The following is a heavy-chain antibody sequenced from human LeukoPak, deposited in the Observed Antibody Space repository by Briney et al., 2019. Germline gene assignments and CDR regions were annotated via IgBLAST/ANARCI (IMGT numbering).Heavy chain of an antibody. Sequence: GESLKISCKASGYIFTNYWIGWVRQMPGKGLEWMGIIYPGDSDTRYSPSFQGQVTISADKSISTAYLQWSSLKASDTAMYYCARTITMVRGVIIYPNYFDYWGQGTLVTVSS. J-gene: IGHJ4*02. V-gene: IGHV5-51*01. D-gene: IGHD3-10*01. CDR3: ARTITMVRGVIIYPNYFDY. CDR1: GYIFTNYW. CDR2: IYPGDSDT.